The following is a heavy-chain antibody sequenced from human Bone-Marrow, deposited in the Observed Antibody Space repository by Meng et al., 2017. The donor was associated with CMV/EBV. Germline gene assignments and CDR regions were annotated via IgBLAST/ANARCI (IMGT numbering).Heavy chain of an antibody. CDR1: GFTFSSYD. J-gene: IGHJ4*02. Sequence: GESLKISCAASGFTFSSYDMHWVRQATGKGLEWVSAIGTAGDTYYPGSVKGRFTISRENAKNSLYLQMNRLRAGDTAVYYCARVDRYSYNYWGQGTLVTVSS. V-gene: IGHV3-13*01. CDR3: ARVDRYSYNY. CDR2: IGTAGDT. D-gene: IGHD5-18*01.